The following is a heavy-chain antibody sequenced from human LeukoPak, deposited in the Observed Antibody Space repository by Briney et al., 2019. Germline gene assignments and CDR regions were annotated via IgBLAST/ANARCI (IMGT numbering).Heavy chain of an antibody. CDR2: INRNGDST. V-gene: IGHV3-20*04. Sequence: GGSLRLSCAASGVTFGDYGMSWVRQAPRKGLEWVSGINRNGDSTGYADFVKGRFTISRDNAKNSLYLQMNSLRAEDTAVYYCARGRGGWYWDYWGQGTLVTVSS. D-gene: IGHD6-19*01. J-gene: IGHJ4*02. CDR1: GVTFGDYG. CDR3: ARGRGGWYWDY.